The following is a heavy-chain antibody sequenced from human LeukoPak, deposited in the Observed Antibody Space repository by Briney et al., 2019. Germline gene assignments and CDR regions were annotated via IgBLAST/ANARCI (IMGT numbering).Heavy chain of an antibody. V-gene: IGHV1-46*01. CDR2: INPSGGST. J-gene: IGHJ4*02. D-gene: IGHD5-18*01. CDR1: GYTFTSYY. CDR3: ARDATKGYSYGRGGGY. Sequence: ASVKVSCKASGYTFTSYYMHWVRQAPGQGLEWMGIINPSGGSTSYAQKFQGRVTMTRDTSTSTAYMELRSLRSDDTAVYYCARDATKGYSYGRGGGYWGQGTLVTVSS.